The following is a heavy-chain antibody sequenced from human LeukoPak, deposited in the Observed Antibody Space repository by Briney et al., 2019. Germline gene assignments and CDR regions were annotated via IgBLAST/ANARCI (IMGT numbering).Heavy chain of an antibody. CDR2: INSDGKST. CDR1: GFSVGNSW. CDR3: AKDPVLGSGWYGYYFDY. J-gene: IGHJ4*02. V-gene: IGHV3-74*01. D-gene: IGHD6-19*01. Sequence: GGSLRLSCAASGFSVGNSWMHWVRQAPGKGLVWISRINSDGKSTVYADSVKGRFTISRDNSKNTLYLQMNSLRADDTAIFYCAKDPVLGSGWYGYYFDYWGQGTLVTVSS.